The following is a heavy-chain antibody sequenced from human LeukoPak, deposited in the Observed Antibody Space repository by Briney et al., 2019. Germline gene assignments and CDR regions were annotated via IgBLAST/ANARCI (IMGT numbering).Heavy chain of an antibody. CDR1: GFTFSSYS. CDR3: ARGEDYYGSGSYFVETPYYYMDV. Sequence: PGGSLRLSCAASGFTFSSYSMNWGRQAPGKGLEWVSSISSSSSYIYYADSVKGRFTISRDNAKNSLYLQMNSLRAEDTAVYYCARGEDYYGSGSYFVETPYYYMDVWGKGTTVTVSS. J-gene: IGHJ6*03. V-gene: IGHV3-21*01. D-gene: IGHD3-10*01. CDR2: ISSSSSYI.